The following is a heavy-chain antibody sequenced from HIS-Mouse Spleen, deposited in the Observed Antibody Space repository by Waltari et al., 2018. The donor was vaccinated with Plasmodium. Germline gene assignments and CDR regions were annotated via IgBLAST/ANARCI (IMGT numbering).Heavy chain of an antibody. V-gene: IGHV4-39*01. D-gene: IGHD1-26*01. CDR1: GGSISSSSYH. CDR2: IYYSGST. Sequence: QLQLQESGPGLVKPSETLSLTCTVSGGSISSSSYHWGWVRQPPGKGLEWIGSIYYSGSTYYNPSLKSRVTISVDTSKNQFSLKLSSVTAADTAVYYCARRGGSYYYFDYWGQGTLVTVSS. CDR3: ARRGGSYYYFDY. J-gene: IGHJ4*02.